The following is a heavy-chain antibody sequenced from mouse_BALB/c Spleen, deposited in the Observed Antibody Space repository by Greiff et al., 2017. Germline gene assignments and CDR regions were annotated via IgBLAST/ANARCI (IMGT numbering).Heavy chain of an antibody. V-gene: IGHV2-9*02. D-gene: IGHD1-2*01. CDR2: IWAGGST. CDR3: ARDGYGSFAY. CDR1: GFSLTSYG. Sequence: VKLQESGPGLVAPSQSLSITCTVSGFSLTSYGVHWVRQPPGKGLEWLGVIWAGGSTNYNSALMSRLSISKDNSKSQVFLKMNSLQTDDTAMYYCARDGYGSFAYWGQGTLVTVSA. J-gene: IGHJ3*01.